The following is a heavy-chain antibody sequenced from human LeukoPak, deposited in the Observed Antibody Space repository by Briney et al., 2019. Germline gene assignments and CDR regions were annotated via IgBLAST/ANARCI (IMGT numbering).Heavy chain of an antibody. CDR1: GGSISSSSYY. CDR3: ARGTITKLKT. J-gene: IGHJ5*02. Sequence: PSETLSLTCTVSGGSISSSSYYWGWIRQPPGKGLEWIGSIYYSGSTYYNPSLKSRVTISVDTSKNQFSLKLSSVTAADTAVYYCARGTITKLKTWGQGALVTVSS. V-gene: IGHV4-39*01. CDR2: IYYSGST. D-gene: IGHD1-14*01.